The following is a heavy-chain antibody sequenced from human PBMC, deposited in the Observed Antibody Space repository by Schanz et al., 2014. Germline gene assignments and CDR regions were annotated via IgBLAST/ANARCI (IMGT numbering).Heavy chain of an antibody. CDR3: AKAADWPVTRFDP. D-gene: IGHD3-9*01. CDR1: GFTFRGYA. V-gene: IGHV3-23*04. Sequence: EVQLVESGGGLIQPGGSLRLSCTASGFTFRGYAMSWVRQARGKGLEWVSAMNESHSTIYYADSVRGRFTISSDSSKNTLYLQMSSLRADDTAVYYCAKAADWPVTRFDPWGQGTLVTVSS. J-gene: IGHJ5*02. CDR2: MNESHSTI.